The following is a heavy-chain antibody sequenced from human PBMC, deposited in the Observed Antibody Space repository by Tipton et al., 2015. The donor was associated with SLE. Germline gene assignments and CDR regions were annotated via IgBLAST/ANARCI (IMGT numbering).Heavy chain of an antibody. Sequence: SLRLSCAASGFTFSSYIMNWVRQAPGKGLEWVANIKEDGSEKYYVDSVKGRFTISRDNAKNSLYLEMNSLRAEDTAVYYCAKEGWWGQGTLITVSS. CDR3: AKEGW. CDR2: IKEDGSEK. V-gene: IGHV3-7*03. CDR1: GFTFSSYI. J-gene: IGHJ4*02.